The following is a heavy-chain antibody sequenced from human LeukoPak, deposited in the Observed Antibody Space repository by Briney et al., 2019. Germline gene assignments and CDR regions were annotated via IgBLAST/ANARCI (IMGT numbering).Heavy chain of an antibody. Sequence: SETLSLTCAVEGGAFNDDYWSWVRQSPEKGLEWIAEINQGGSTIYNPSLKNRVTMSTDTTRKHFSLQLASLTAADTAVYFCARRGIWIQWNFEYWGQGVLVTVSS. J-gene: IGHJ4*02. V-gene: IGHV4-34*01. D-gene: IGHD5-12*01. CDR3: ARRGIWIQWNFEY. CDR2: INQGGST. CDR1: GGAFNDDY.